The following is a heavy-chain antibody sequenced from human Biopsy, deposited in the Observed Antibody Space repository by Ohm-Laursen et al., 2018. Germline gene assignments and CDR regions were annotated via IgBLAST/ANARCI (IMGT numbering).Heavy chain of an antibody. J-gene: IGHJ6*02. CDR2: VYSSGST. CDR1: SGSISGYY. CDR3: ARGIAVVRSLDV. V-gene: IGHV4-59*08. Sequence: SDTLSITCTVSSGSISGYYWTWIRQAPGKGLEFIGYVYSSGSTNYNPSLKSRATISLDTSRNQVSLRLSSVTAADTAVYYCARGIAVVRSLDVWGQGTTVAVSS. D-gene: IGHD5-18*01.